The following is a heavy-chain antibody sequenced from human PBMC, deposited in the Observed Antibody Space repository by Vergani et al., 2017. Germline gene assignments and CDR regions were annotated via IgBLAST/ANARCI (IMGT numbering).Heavy chain of an antibody. D-gene: IGHD6-13*01. CDR3: GRVLAAAGNHYYYHYMDV. J-gene: IGHJ6*03. Sequence: QLQLQESGSGLVKPSQTLSLTCAVSGGSISSGGYSWSWIRQPPGKGLEWIGYIYHSGSTYYNPSLKSRVTISVDRSKNQFSLKLSSVTAADTAVYYCGRVLAAAGNHYYYHYMDVWGKGTTVTVSS. CDR2: IYHSGST. CDR1: GGSISSGGYS. V-gene: IGHV4-30-2*01.